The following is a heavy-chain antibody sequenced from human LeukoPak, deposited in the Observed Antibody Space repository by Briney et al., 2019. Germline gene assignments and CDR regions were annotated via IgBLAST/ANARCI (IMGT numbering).Heavy chain of an antibody. D-gene: IGHD4-17*01. V-gene: IGHV1-69*13. CDR3: ATSLYGDYGFGAFDI. CDR2: IIPIFDTA. J-gene: IGHJ3*02. CDR1: GGTFSSYA. Sequence: GASVKVSCKASGGTFSSYAISWVRQAPGHGLEWMGGIIPIFDTANYTQKFPGGVTITADESASTAYMELSSLRSEDTAVYYCATSLYGDYGFGAFDIWGQGTMVTVSS.